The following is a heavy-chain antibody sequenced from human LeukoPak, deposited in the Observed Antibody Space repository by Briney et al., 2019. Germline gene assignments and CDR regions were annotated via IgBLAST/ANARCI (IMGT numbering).Heavy chain of an antibody. CDR3: AKAGDSSSSPLFLD. Sequence: GGSLRLSCAASGFTFSSYEMNWVRQAPGKGLEWVSYISSSGSPIYYAASVKGRFTISRDNAKNSLYLQMNSLRAEDTAVYYCAKAGDSSSSPLFLDWGQGTLVTVSS. J-gene: IGHJ4*02. D-gene: IGHD6-6*01. CDR1: GFTFSSYE. CDR2: ISSSGSPI. V-gene: IGHV3-48*03.